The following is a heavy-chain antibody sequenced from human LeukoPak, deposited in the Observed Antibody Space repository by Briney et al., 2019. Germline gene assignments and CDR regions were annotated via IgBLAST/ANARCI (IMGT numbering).Heavy chain of an antibody. D-gene: IGHD3-10*01. Sequence: PGGSLKLSCVVSGFTFSTYGMHWVRQAPGKGLEWVAVIWYDGSNKYYADSVKGRFTISRDNSKNTLYLQMNSLRAEDTAVYYCARDGPAYGSGRPFDYWGQGTLVTVSS. CDR1: GFTFSTYG. V-gene: IGHV3-33*08. CDR2: IWYDGSNK. CDR3: ARDGPAYGSGRPFDY. J-gene: IGHJ4*02.